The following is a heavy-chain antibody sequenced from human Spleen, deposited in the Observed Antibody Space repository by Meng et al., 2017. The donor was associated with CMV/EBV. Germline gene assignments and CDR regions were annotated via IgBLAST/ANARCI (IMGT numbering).Heavy chain of an antibody. J-gene: IGHJ4*02. CDR2: INPSSGGT. D-gene: IGHD1-26*01. V-gene: IGHV1-2*02. Sequence: KASGYTFTGYYMHWVRQAPGQGLEWMGWINPSSGGTNYAQKFQGRVTMTRDTSISTAYMELSRLRSDDTAVYYCAKGRWELLYYFDYWGQGTLVTVSS. CDR1: GYTFTGYY. CDR3: AKGRWELLYYFDY.